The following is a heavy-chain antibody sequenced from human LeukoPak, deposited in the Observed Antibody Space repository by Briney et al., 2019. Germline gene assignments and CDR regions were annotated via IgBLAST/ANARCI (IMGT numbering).Heavy chain of an antibody. J-gene: IGHJ3*02. Sequence: PVGSLRLSCAASGFTPTGNYMSWGRQAPGKGLEWVSIIYSCDSTYYANSVKGRFTISRDNSKNTLYLQMNSRGAEDTAVYYCARVFWGKDGFIGAFDIWGQGTMVTVSS. V-gene: IGHV3-66*01. CDR3: ARVFWGKDGFIGAFDI. CDR2: IYSCDST. CDR1: GFTPTGNY. D-gene: IGHD3-16*01.